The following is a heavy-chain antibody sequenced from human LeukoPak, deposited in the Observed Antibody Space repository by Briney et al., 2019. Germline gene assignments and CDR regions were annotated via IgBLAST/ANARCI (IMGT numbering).Heavy chain of an antibody. Sequence: PGGSLRLSCAASGFTVRNFYMSWVRQAPGKGLECVSVIHAGGTTYYADSVKGRFTLSRDNSKNTLYLQMNSLRAEYTAVYYCAKDLHNWGLDHWGQGSLVTVSS. V-gene: IGHV3-53*01. CDR3: AKDLHNWGLDH. D-gene: IGHD7-27*01. J-gene: IGHJ4*02. CDR2: IHAGGTT. CDR1: GFTVRNFY.